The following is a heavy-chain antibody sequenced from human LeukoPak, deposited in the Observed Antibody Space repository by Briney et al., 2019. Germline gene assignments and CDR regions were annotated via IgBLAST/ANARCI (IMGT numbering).Heavy chain of an antibody. CDR2: IRGKGSGGST. D-gene: IGHD4-11*01. J-gene: IGHJ4*02. CDR1: GFTFGDYA. CDR3: TRERDYTDEY. V-gene: IGHV3-49*03. Sequence: GGSLRLSCTGSGFTFGDYAMSWFRQAPGKGLEWVGFIRGKGSGGSTEYAASVKGRFTILRDDSRSMAYLQMDGLRTEDTAVYYCTRERDYTDEYWGQGTLVSVSS.